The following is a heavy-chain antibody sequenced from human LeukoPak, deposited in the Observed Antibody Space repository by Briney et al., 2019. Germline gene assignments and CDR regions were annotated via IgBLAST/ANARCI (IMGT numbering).Heavy chain of an antibody. CDR2: IYPDDSDT. J-gene: IGHJ5*02. Sequence: GESLKISCKGSGYSFTTYWIAWVRQMPGKGLEWMGIIYPDDSDTRYSPSFQGRVTISVDKSISTAYLQWSSLKASDTAIYYCARHGSISGAKNWFDPWGQGTLVTVSS. D-gene: IGHD6-6*01. V-gene: IGHV5-51*01. CDR3: ARHGSISGAKNWFDP. CDR1: GYSFTTYW.